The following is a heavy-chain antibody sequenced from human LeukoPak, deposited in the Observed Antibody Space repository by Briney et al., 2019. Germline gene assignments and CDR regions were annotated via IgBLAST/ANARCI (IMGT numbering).Heavy chain of an antibody. CDR2: INPNSGDT. CDR3: ARAPSVNYYDSSGYLSAYYYGMDV. J-gene: IGHJ6*02. D-gene: IGHD3-22*01. Sequence: ASVKVSCKASGYTFTGYYMHWVRQAPGQRLEWMGWINPNSGDTNYSQKFQGRVTMTRDTSISTAYMELSRLRSDDTAVYYCARAPSVNYYDSSGYLSAYYYGMDVWGQGTTVTVSS. CDR1: GYTFTGYY. V-gene: IGHV1-2*02.